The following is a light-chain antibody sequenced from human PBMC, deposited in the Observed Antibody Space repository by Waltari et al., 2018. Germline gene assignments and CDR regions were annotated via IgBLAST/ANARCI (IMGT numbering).Light chain of an antibody. CDR3: QQGSILPLT. CDR2: DTS. V-gene: IGKV3-11*01. CDR1: QSVFNY. J-gene: IGKJ4*01. Sequence: VLTQSPATLSLSAGERATLSCRASQSVFNYLAWYQQKRGQAPRLLIYDTSKRATGIPARFSGSGSGTDFTLAIGNLEADDFALYYCQQGSILPLTFGGGTKVEIK.